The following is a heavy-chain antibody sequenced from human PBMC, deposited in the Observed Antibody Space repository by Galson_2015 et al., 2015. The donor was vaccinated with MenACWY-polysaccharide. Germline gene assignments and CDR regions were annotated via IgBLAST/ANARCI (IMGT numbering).Heavy chain of an antibody. V-gene: IGHV3-23*01. Sequence: SLRLSCAASGFTFGSYAMGWVRQAPGKGPEWVSSIGGSGLTTFYAESVKGRFTISRDNAQNILSPQMNSLRADDTARYFCAKVTEMASSRRPFDVWGQGTMVTVSS. CDR2: IGGSGLTT. CDR1: GFTFGSYA. D-gene: IGHD5-24*01. J-gene: IGHJ3*01. CDR3: AKVTEMASSRRPFDV.